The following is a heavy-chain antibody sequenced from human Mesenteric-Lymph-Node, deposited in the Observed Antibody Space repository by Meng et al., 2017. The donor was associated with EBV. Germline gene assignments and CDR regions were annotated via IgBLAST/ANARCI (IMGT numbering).Heavy chain of an antibody. CDR1: GVAISSNNW. D-gene: IGHD2-15*01. CDR3: ERRYCSGGSCYRGNWFDP. V-gene: IGHV4-4*02. J-gene: IGHJ5*02. Sequence: SVRGLFQPWAALSLTWTVSGVAISSNNWWRWVRQPPGKGLGWIREIFHTGSTNYNPSIKSRVTISVDTSKNPFYLKLSFVTAADTAFYYCERRYCSGGSCYRGNWFDPWGQGTLVTVSS. CDR2: IFHTGST.